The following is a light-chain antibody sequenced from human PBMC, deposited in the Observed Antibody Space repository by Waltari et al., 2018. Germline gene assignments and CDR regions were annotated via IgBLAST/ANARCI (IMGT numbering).Light chain of an antibody. J-gene: IGLJ2*01. CDR1: ALPKPY. V-gene: IGLV3-25*03. Sequence: SYELTQPPSVSVSPGQTARITCPGDALPKPYSYWYQQKPGQAPILVMFKDSERPSEIPERFSGSSSGTTVTLTISGVQAEDEADYYCQSADSSGDYVVFGGGTKLTVL. CDR3: QSADSSGDYVV. CDR2: KDS.